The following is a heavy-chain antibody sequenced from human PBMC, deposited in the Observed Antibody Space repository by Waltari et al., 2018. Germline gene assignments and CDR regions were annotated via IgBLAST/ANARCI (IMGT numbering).Heavy chain of an antibody. CDR1: GLTFSSYA. V-gene: IGHV3-23*04. Sequence: EVQLVESGGGLVQPGGSLRLSCAASGLTFSSYAMSWVRQAPGKGLEWVSAIRGGGGSTYYADSVKGRFTVSRDNSKNTLYLQMNSLRAEDTALYYCAKDRNPRPFDYFDYWGQGTMVTVSS. CDR3: AKDRNPRPFDYFDY. J-gene: IGHJ4*02. CDR2: IRGGGGST.